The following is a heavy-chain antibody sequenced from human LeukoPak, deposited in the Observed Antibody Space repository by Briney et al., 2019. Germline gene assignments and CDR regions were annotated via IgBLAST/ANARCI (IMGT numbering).Heavy chain of an antibody. J-gene: IGHJ4*02. CDR3: AREGVGTFDY. CDR1: GFTFSTYW. CDR2: IKQDGSEK. D-gene: IGHD1-1*01. Sequence: GGSLRLSCAASGFTFSTYWMTWVRQALGKGLEWVANIKQDGSEKYYVDSVKGRFTISRDNAKNSLFLQMNSLRAEDTAVYYCAREGVGTFDYWGQGTLVTVSS. V-gene: IGHV3-7*04.